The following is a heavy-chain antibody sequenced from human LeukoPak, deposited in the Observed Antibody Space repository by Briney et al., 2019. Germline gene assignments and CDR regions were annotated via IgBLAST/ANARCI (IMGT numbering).Heavy chain of an antibody. CDR1: GGSISSYY. D-gene: IGHD3-9*01. J-gene: IGHJ4*02. CDR2: IYNSGIT. CDR3: ARHGDVRYFDWLKDGFDY. V-gene: IGHV4-4*09. Sequence: SETLSLTCTVFGGSISSYYWSWIRKPPGKGLEWIGYIYNSGITNKNPSLKSRVTISGDTSKNQFSLKLSSVTAADKAVYYCARHGDVRYFDWLKDGFDYWGQGTLVTVSS.